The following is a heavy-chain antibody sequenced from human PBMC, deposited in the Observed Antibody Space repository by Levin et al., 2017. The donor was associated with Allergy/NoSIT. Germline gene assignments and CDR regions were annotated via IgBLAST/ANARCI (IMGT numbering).Heavy chain of an antibody. V-gene: IGHV1-18*01. Sequence: ASVKVSCKASGYTFISYGISWVRQAPGQGLEWMGWISAYNGNTNYAQKLQGRVIMTTDTSTSTAYMELRSLSSEDTAVYYCARDGRDSGSWYPLDFDYWGQGTLVTVSS. CDR3: ARDGRDSGSWYPLDFDY. CDR1: GYTFISYG. D-gene: IGHD6-13*01. CDR2: ISAYNGNT. J-gene: IGHJ4*02.